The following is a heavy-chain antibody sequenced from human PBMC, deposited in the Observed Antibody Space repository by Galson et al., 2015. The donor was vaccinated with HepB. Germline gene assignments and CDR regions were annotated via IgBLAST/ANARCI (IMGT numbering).Heavy chain of an antibody. D-gene: IGHD3-3*01. CDR3: ARDFHAFQGVFDI. Sequence: SLRLSCAASGFTFSDHYMSWIRQAPGKGLEWVSYISSSGTSIYYGDPVKGRFTISRDNAKNSLYLQMNSLRAEDTAVYYCARDFHAFQGVFDIWGQGTLVTVYS. CDR2: ISSSGTSI. J-gene: IGHJ4*02. V-gene: IGHV3-11*01. CDR1: GFTFSDHY.